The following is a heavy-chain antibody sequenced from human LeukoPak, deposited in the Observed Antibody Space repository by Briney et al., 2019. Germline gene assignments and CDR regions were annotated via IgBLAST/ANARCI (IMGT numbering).Heavy chain of an antibody. J-gene: IGHJ6*02. Sequence: ASVRVSCKASGYTFTGYYMHWVRQAPGQGLEWMGWINPNSGGTNYAQKFQGRVTMTRDTSISTAYMELSRLRSDDTAVYYCAQRGFQDYYYGMDVWGQGTTVTVSS. CDR1: GYTFTGYY. CDR2: INPNSGGT. CDR3: AQRGFQDYYYGMDV. V-gene: IGHV1-2*02.